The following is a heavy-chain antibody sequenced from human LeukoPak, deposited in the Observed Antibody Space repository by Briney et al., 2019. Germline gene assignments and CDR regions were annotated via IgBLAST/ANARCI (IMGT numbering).Heavy chain of an antibody. CDR2: IKQDGSEK. CDR1: GFTFSSYW. CDR3: AREPSIAAAGFDY. J-gene: IGHJ4*02. D-gene: IGHD6-13*01. Sequence: GGSLRLSCAASGFTFSSYWMSWVRQAPGKGLEWVANIKQDGSEKYYVDSVKGRFTISRDNAKNSLYLQMNSLRAEDTAVYYCAREPSIAAAGFDYWGQGTLVTVSS. V-gene: IGHV3-7*01.